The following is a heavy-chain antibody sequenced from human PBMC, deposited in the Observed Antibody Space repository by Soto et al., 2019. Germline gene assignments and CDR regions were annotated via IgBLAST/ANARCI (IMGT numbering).Heavy chain of an antibody. Sequence: ASVKVSCKVSGYTLTELSMHWVRQAPGKGLEWMGGFDPEDGETIYAQKFQGRVTMTEDTSTDTAYMELSSLRSEDTAVYYCATDGDSSETYGGMDFWGQGTTVTVSS. CDR3: ATDGDSSETYGGMDF. J-gene: IGHJ6*02. D-gene: IGHD6-19*01. CDR2: FDPEDGET. V-gene: IGHV1-24*01. CDR1: GYTLTELS.